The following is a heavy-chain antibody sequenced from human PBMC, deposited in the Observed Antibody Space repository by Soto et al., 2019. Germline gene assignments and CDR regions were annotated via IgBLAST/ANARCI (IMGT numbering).Heavy chain of an antibody. V-gene: IGHV1-18*04. Sequence: ASQKVSCKASGYRFSTYGINWVRQAPGQGLEWLGWTSTNNDDRNYAQKFRGRVTFTTDTSTSTAYMELRSLISDDTAVYFCARERYVASRHSHFDSWGQGTQVTVSS. D-gene: IGHD6-6*01. CDR2: TSTNNDDR. J-gene: IGHJ4*02. CDR3: ARERYVASRHSHFDS. CDR1: GYRFSTYG.